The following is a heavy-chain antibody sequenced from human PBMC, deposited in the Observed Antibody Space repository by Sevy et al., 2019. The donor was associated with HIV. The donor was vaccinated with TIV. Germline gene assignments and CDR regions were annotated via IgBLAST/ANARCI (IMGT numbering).Heavy chain of an antibody. V-gene: IGHV3-23*01. CDR3: AKEGTTMVRGVIIKPDNWFDP. Sequence: GGSLRLSCAASGFTFSSYAMSWVRQAPGKGLEWVSAISGSGGSTYYADSVKGRFTISRDNSKNTLYLQMNSLRVEDMAVYYCAKEGTTMVRGVIIKPDNWFDPWGQGTLVTVSS. CDR2: ISGSGGST. D-gene: IGHD3-10*01. J-gene: IGHJ5*02. CDR1: GFTFSSYA.